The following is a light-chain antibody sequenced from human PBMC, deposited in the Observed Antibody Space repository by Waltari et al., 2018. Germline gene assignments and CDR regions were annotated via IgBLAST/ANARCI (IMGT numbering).Light chain of an antibody. CDR3: QQYANLPHT. CDR2: DAS. Sequence: DIQMSQSPSSLSASVGDRVNITCQASQDISNYLYWYQQKPGKAPNLLIYDASNLESGVPSRFSGSGSETDFTFTITSLQPEDIATYHCQQYANLPHTFGQGTRLEIK. CDR1: QDISNY. J-gene: IGKJ5*01. V-gene: IGKV1-33*01.